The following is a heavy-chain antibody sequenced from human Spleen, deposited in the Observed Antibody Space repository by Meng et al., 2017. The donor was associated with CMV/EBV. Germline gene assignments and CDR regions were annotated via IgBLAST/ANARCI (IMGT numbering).Heavy chain of an antibody. CDR3: ARELGGYSHGKNSGYHRYGMDV. V-gene: IGHV3-7*01. CDR2: IHQDGSET. D-gene: IGHD5-18*01. J-gene: IGHJ6*02. CDR1: GFTFNSFW. Sequence: GESLKISCDASGFTFNSFWMTWVRQAPGKGLEWVANIHQDGSETYYVDSVKGRFTISRDNAKNSLYLQMNSLRAEDTAVYYCARELGGYSHGKNSGYHRYGMDVWGQGTTVTVSS.